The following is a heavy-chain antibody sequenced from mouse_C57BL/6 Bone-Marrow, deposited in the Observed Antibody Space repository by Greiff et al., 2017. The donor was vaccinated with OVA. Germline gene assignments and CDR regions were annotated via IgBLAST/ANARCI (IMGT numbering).Heavy chain of an antibody. CDR2: IYPGNSDT. J-gene: IGHJ3*01. V-gene: IGHV1-5*01. CDR3: TRFYYDYDEEAY. D-gene: IGHD2-4*01. CDR1: GYTFNSYW. Sequence: EVKLMESGPVLARPGASVKMSCKTSGYTFNSYWMHWVKQRPGQGLEWIGAIYPGNSDTSYNQKFKGKAKLTAVTSASTAYMELSSLTNEDSAVYYCTRFYYDYDEEAYWGQGTLVTVSA.